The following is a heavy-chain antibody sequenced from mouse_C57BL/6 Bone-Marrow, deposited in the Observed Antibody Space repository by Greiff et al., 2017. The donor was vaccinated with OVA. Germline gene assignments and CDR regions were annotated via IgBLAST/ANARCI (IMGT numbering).Heavy chain of an antibody. CDR2: IYPRSGNT. J-gene: IGHJ4*01. V-gene: IGHV1-81*01. Sequence: QVQLQQSGAELARPGASVKLSCKASGYTFTSYGISWVKQRTGQGLEWIGEIYPRSGNTYYNEKFKGKATLTADKSSSTAYMELRSLTSEDSAVYFCARGASTVSFYAMDYWGQGTSVTVSS. CDR1: GYTFTSYG. CDR3: ARGASTVSFYAMDY. D-gene: IGHD1-1*01.